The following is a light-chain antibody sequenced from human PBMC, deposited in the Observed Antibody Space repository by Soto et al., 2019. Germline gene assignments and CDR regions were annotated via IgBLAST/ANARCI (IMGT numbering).Light chain of an antibody. CDR1: QSVSSTY. Sequence: EKVLTQSPGTLSLYPGERATLSCRASQSVSSTYLAWCQQKPGQAPRLLIYGASTRATGIPDRFSGTGSGTDFTLTISRLEPEDFAVYYCQHFGYSPITFGQGTKVDIK. CDR2: GAS. V-gene: IGKV3-20*01. J-gene: IGKJ1*01. CDR3: QHFGYSPIT.